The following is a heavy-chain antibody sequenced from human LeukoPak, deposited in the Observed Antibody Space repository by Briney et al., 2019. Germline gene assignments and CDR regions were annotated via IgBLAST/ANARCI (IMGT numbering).Heavy chain of an antibody. CDR1: GYTFTSYY. CDR3: AREFSSIAAQDWFDP. J-gene: IGHJ5*02. V-gene: IGHV1-46*01. CDR2: INPSGGST. Sequence: ASVKVSCKASGYTFTSYYMHWVRQAPGQGLEWMGIINPSGGSTSYAQKFQGRVTMTRDMSTSTVYMELSSLRSEDTAVYYCAREFSSIAAQDWFDPWGQGTLVTVSS. D-gene: IGHD6-6*01.